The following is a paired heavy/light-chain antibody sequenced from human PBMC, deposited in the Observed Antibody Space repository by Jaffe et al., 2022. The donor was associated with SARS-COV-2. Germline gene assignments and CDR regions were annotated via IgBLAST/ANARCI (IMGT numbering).Light chain of an antibody. Sequence: SYELTQPPSVSVSPGQTASITCSGDKLGDKYACWYQQKPGQSPVLVIYQDSKRPSGIPERFSGSNSGNTATLTISGTQAMDEADYYCQAWDSSTFYVFGTGTKVTVL. CDR3: QAWDSSTFYV. J-gene: IGLJ1*01. CDR2: QDS. V-gene: IGLV3-1*01. CDR1: KLGDKY.
Heavy chain of an antibody. J-gene: IGHJ5*02. CDR3: ARDRDYGDGNWFDP. CDR2: ISSSGSTI. D-gene: IGHD4-17*01. Sequence: QVQLVESGGGLVKPGGSLRLSCAASGFTFSDYYMSWIRQAPGKGLEWVSYISSSGSTIYYADSVKGRFTISRDNAKNSLYLQMNSLRAEDTAVYYCARDRDYGDGNWFDPWGQGTLVTVSS. CDR1: GFTFSDYY. V-gene: IGHV3-11*01.